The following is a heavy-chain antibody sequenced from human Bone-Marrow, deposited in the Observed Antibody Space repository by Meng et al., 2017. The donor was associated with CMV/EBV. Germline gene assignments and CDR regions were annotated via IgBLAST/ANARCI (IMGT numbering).Heavy chain of an antibody. V-gene: IGHV3-23*01. CDR1: GLTFSTSW. CDR3: AKDFDIVVLQTKYY. J-gene: IGHJ4*02. Sequence: GESLKISCRDSGLTFSTSWMTWVRQAPGKGLEWVSAISGSGGSTYYADSVKGRFTISRDNSNNTLYLQMDSLRAEDTAVYFCAKDFDIVVLQTKYYWGQGTLVTVSS. D-gene: IGHD2-2*01. CDR2: ISGSGGST.